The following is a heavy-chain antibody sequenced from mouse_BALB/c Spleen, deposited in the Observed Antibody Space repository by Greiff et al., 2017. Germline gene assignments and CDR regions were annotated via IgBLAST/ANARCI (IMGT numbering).Heavy chain of an antibody. CDR3: ARRGFSYAMDY. CDR1: GYTFSSYW. V-gene: IGHV1-9*01. Sequence: VQGVESGAELMKPGASVKISCKATGYTFSSYWIEWVKQRPGHGLEWIGEILPGSGSTNYNEKFKGKATFTADTSSNTAYMQLSSLTSEDSAVYYCARRGFSYAMDYWGQGTSVTVSS. CDR2: ILPGSGST. J-gene: IGHJ4*01.